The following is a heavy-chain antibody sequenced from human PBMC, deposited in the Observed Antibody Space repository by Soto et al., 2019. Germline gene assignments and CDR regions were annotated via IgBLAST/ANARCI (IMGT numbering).Heavy chain of an antibody. D-gene: IGHD3-10*01. V-gene: IGHV4-31*03. Sequence: QVQLQESGPGLVKPSQTLSLTCTVSGGSISSGGYYWSWIRQHPGKGLEWIGYIYYSGSTYYNPSLKSRFTISVDTSKNQFSLKLSSVTAADTAVYYCARGRLLPLVYFDLWGRGTLFTVSS. CDR1: GGSISSGGYY. CDR3: ARGRLLPLVYFDL. J-gene: IGHJ2*01. CDR2: IYYSGST.